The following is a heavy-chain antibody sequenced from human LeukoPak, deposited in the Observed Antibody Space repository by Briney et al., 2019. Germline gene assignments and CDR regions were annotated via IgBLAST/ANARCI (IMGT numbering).Heavy chain of an antibody. J-gene: IGHJ3*02. D-gene: IGHD6-6*01. CDR1: GYTFTSYY. Sequence: ASVKVSCKASGYTFTSYYMHWVRQAPGQGLEWMGIINPSGGSTSYAQKFQGRVTMTRDTSTSTVYMELSSLRSEDTAVYYCARDALLGSSSRGGDAFDIWGQGTMVTVSS. CDR2: INPSGGST. CDR3: ARDALLGSSSRGGDAFDI. V-gene: IGHV1-46*01.